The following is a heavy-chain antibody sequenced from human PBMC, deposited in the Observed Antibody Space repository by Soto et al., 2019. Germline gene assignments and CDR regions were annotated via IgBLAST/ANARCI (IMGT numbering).Heavy chain of an antibody. V-gene: IGHV3-23*01. CDR1: GFTFSTYA. D-gene: IGHD2-2*01. J-gene: IGHJ1*01. CDR2: ISGNGGDYT. CDR3: VPLCRYCSTTTPS. Sequence: EVQLLESGGGLVQPGGSLRLSCAASGFTFSTYAMSWVRQAPRKGLEWVSAISGNGGDYTYYADSVKGRFTSSRDNSKNTLSLQMNSLRAEDTASYYCVPLCRYCSTTTPSWGQGTLVTVSS.